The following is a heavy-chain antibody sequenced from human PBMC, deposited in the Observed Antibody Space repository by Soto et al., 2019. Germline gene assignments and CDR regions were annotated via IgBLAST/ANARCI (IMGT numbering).Heavy chain of an antibody. Sequence: GASVKVSCKASGYILASYNMHWVRQAPGQGLEWMGIINPSDGSTSYAQKFQGRVTMTRDRSTSTVYMELSSLRSEDTAVYYCARTYCAGNCRARYFDYWGQGTLVTVSS. D-gene: IGHD2-21*02. CDR2: INPSDGST. CDR3: ARTYCAGNCRARYFDY. J-gene: IGHJ4*02. CDR1: GYILASYN. V-gene: IGHV1-46*03.